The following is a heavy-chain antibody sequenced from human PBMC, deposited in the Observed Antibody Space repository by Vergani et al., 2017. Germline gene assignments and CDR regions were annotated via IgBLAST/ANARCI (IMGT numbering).Heavy chain of an antibody. Sequence: VQLQESGPGLVKPSQTLSLTCTVSGGSISSGSYYWSWIRQPAGKGLEWIGRIYTSGSTHYNPSLKSRVTISVDTSKNQFSLKLSSMTAADTAVYYCARGYFGSGIYYMDVWGKGP. CDR1: GGSISSGSYY. V-gene: IGHV4-61*02. CDR3: ARGYFGSGIYYMDV. CDR2: IYTSGST. J-gene: IGHJ6*03. D-gene: IGHD3-10*01.